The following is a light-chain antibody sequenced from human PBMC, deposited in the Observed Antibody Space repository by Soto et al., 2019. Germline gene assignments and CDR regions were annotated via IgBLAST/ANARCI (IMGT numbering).Light chain of an antibody. J-gene: IGLJ2*01. CDR2: VNS. CDR3: QSYDSSLSSLV. CDR1: SSNIGAGYD. V-gene: IGLV1-40*01. Sequence: QSVLTQPPSVSGAPGQRVTISCTGSSSNIGAGYDVHWYQQLPGTAPKLLIYVNSNRPSGVPDRFSGSKSGTSASLAITGLQAEDEADYYCQSYDSSLSSLVFGGGTQLTVL.